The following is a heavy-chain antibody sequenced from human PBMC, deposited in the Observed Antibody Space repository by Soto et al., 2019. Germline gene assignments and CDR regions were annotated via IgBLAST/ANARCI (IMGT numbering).Heavy chain of an antibody. V-gene: IGHV1-69*06. CDR2: SVPNIGTV. D-gene: IGHD6-19*01. CDR3: ARRNTAGFLRYFDN. CDR1: GGTLTNFINYP. J-gene: IGHJ4*02. Sequence: QVQLVQSGAEVMQPGSSVKVSCKPSGGTLTNFINYPINWVRQSPGQGLEWMGGSVPNIGTVNYAQKFQGRVTMTEDKSTGTVYMELSSLRSDDSALYYCARRNTAGFLRYFDNWGQGTLVTVSS.